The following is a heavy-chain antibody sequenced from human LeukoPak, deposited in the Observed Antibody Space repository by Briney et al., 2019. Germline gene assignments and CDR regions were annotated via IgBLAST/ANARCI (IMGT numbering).Heavy chain of an antibody. J-gene: IGHJ4*02. CDR2: IYHSGST. CDR1: GGSVSSSSYY. V-gene: IGHV4-39*07. D-gene: IGHD3-3*01. Sequence: SETLSLTCTISGGSVSSSSYYWGWIRQPPGKGLEWIGSIYHSGSTYYNPSLKSRVTISVDTSKNQFSLKLSSVTAADTAVYYCARGNGEDFWSGYLAFDYWGQGTLVTVFS. CDR3: ARGNGEDFWSGYLAFDY.